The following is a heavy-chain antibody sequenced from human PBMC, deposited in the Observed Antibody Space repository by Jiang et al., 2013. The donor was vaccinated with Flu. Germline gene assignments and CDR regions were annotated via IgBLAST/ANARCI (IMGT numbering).Heavy chain of an antibody. D-gene: IGHD2-2*01. CDR2: NPSGGST. J-gene: IGHJ3*02. V-gene: IGHV1-46*01. Sequence: NPSGGSTSYAQKFQGRVTMTRDTSTSTVYMELSSLRSEDTAVYYCARTGIYCSSTSCYLGDAFDIWGQGTMVTVSS. CDR3: ARTGIYCSSTSCYLGDAFDI.